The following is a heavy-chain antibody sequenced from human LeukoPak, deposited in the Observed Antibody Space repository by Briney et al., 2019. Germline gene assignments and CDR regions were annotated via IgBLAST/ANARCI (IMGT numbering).Heavy chain of an antibody. CDR2: IYYSGST. CDR3: ARLYDSSGHYRDSASYYMDV. V-gene: IGHV4-39*01. CDR1: GGSISSISYY. Sequence: SETLSLTCTVSGGSISSISYYWGWIRQPPGKGLEWIGSIYYSGSTYYNPSLKSRVTISVDTSKNQFSLKLSSVTAADTAVYYCARLYDSSGHYRDSASYYMDVWGKGTTVTISS. J-gene: IGHJ6*03. D-gene: IGHD3-22*01.